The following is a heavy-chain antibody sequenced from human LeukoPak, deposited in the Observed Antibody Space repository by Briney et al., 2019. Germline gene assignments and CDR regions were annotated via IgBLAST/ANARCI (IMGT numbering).Heavy chain of an antibody. Sequence: ASVTVSCKAYGYTFTSYYMHWVRQAPGQGLEWMGIINPSGGSTSYAQKFQGRVTMTRDTSTSTVYMELSSLRSEDTAVYYCAAMVRGVISYYFDYWGQGTLVTVSS. CDR1: GYTFTSYY. J-gene: IGHJ4*02. D-gene: IGHD3-10*01. V-gene: IGHV1-46*01. CDR2: INPSGGST. CDR3: AAMVRGVISYYFDY.